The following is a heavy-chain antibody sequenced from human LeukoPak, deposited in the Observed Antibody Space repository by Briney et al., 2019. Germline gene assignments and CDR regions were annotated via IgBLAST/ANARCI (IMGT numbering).Heavy chain of an antibody. D-gene: IGHD3-10*01. CDR3: ARDKGTLDYYYYYMDV. Sequence: PGGSLRLSCAASGFTFSSYGMHWVRQAPGKGLEWVAVISYDGSNKYYADSVKGRFTISRDNAKNSLYLQMNSLRAEDTAVYYCARDKGTLDYYYYYMDVWGKGTTVTVSS. J-gene: IGHJ6*03. CDR2: ISYDGSNK. V-gene: IGHV3-30*03. CDR1: GFTFSSYG.